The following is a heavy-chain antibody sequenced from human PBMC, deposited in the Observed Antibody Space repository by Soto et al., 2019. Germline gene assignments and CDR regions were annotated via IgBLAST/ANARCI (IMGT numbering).Heavy chain of an antibody. CDR1: GFTFRSYA. CDR2: ISGSGGST. Sequence: VQLVESGGGVVQPGRSLRLSCAGSGFTFRSYAMSWVRQAPGKGLEWVSAISGSGGSTYYADSVKGRFTISRDNSKNTLYLQMNSLRAEDTAVYYCAKAADLEPLYNWFDPWGQGTLVTVSS. D-gene: IGHD2-21*02. V-gene: IGHV3-23*04. CDR3: AKAADLEPLYNWFDP. J-gene: IGHJ5*02.